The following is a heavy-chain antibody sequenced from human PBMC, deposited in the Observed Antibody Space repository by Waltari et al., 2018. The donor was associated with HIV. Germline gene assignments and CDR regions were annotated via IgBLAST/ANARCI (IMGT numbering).Heavy chain of an antibody. CDR2: INAGNGNT. V-gene: IGHV1-3*01. J-gene: IGHJ5*02. CDR3: ARTYDILTGFGWFDP. Sequence: QVQLVQSGAEVKNPGASVKVSCKASEYTLPTYTIHWVRQAPGQRLEWMGWINAGNGNTKYSQNFQDRVTFTRDTSASTAYMELSSLRSEDTALYYCARTYDILTGFGWFDPWGQGTLVTVSS. CDR1: EYTLPTYT. D-gene: IGHD3-9*01.